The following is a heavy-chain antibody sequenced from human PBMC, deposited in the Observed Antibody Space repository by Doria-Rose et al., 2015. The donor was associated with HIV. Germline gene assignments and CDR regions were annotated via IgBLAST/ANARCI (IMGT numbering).Heavy chain of an antibody. J-gene: IGHJ4*02. CDR1: GVSLSSPGMG. D-gene: IGHD6-13*01. CDR3: ARIKSSRWYHKYYFDF. CDR2: IFSDDER. Sequence: QESGPVLVKPTETLTLTCTVSGVSLSSPGMGVSWIRQPPGKALEWLAHIFSDDERFYKTSLESRLTISRGTSKSQVVLTMTDMDPVDTATYYCARIKSSRWYHKYYFDFWGQGTLVIVSA. V-gene: IGHV2-26*01.